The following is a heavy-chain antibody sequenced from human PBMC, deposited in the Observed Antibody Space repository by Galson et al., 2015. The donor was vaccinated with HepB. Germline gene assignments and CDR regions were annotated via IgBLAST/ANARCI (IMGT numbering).Heavy chain of an antibody. J-gene: IGHJ4*02. CDR2: IWYDGSE. D-gene: IGHD3-10*01. CDR3: ARDGRITMVRGVIDY. V-gene: IGHV3-33*01. CDR1: GFTFSTYD. Sequence: SLRLSCAASGFTFSTYDMHWVRQAPGKGLEWVAVIWYDGSEYYVDSVKGRFTISRDNSKNTLYLQMSSLRAEDTAVYYCARDGRITMVRGVIDYWGQGTLVTVSS.